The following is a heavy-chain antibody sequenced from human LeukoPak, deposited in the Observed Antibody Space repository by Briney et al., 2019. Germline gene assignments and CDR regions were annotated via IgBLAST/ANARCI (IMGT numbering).Heavy chain of an antibody. Sequence: GGSLRLSCAASGFTFSSYSMNWVRQAPGKGLEWVSYISSSSSTIYYADSVKGRFTISRDNAKNSLYLQMNSLRAEDTAVYYCARDIRGYSSSWYDLDAFDIWGQGTMVTVSS. V-gene: IGHV3-48*01. CDR1: GFTFSSYS. CDR3: ARDIRGYSSSWYDLDAFDI. D-gene: IGHD6-13*01. J-gene: IGHJ3*02. CDR2: ISSSSSTI.